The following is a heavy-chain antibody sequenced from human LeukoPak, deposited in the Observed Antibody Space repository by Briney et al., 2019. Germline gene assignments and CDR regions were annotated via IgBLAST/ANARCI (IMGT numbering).Heavy chain of an antibody. V-gene: IGHV4-39*01. CDR3: ARVDRTQQLAGY. CDR2: IYYSGST. Sequence: GSLRLSCAASGFTFSSYAMSWIRQPPGKGLEWIGSIYYSGSTYYNPSLKSRVTISVDTSKNQFSLKLSSVTAADTAVYYCARVDRTQQLAGYWGQGTLVTVSS. J-gene: IGHJ4*02. D-gene: IGHD6-13*01. CDR1: GFTFSSYA.